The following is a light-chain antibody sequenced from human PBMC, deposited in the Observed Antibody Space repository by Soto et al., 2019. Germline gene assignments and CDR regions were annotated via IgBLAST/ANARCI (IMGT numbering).Light chain of an antibody. CDR1: QSISRS. Sequence: EIVLTQSPAILSVSPGERATLSCRSIQSISRSLAWYQQKPGQAPRLLIYGASNRATGIPARFSGSGSGTDFTLTINSLEPEDSAVYYCQQRSNWPSITFGQGTRLEIK. J-gene: IGKJ5*01. V-gene: IGKV3-11*01. CDR2: GAS. CDR3: QQRSNWPSIT.